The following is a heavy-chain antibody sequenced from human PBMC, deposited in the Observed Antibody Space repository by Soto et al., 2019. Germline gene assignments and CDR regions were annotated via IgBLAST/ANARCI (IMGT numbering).Heavy chain of an antibody. J-gene: IGHJ4*02. Sequence: HWVRQAPGKGLEWVAVISYDGSNKYYADSVKGRFTISRDNSKNTLYLQMNSLRAEDTAVYYCAKALSGGSGQFDYWGQGTLVTVSS. V-gene: IGHV3-30*18. D-gene: IGHD3-10*01. CDR3: AKALSGGSGQFDY. CDR2: ISYDGSNK.